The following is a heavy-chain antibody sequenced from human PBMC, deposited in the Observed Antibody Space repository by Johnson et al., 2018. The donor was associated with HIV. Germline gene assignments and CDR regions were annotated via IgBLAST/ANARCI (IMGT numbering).Heavy chain of an antibody. CDR1: GFTFSSYD. D-gene: IGHD3-22*01. CDR2: ISYDGSNK. CDR3: ARDDVRDSSGYYYADAFDI. V-gene: IGHV3-33*05. Sequence: QMLLVESGGGVVQPGRSLRLSCAASGFTFSSYDMHWVRQAPGKGMDWVAFISYDGSNKYYADSVKGRFTISRDNSKNTLYLQMNSLRAEDTAFYYCARDDVRDSSGYYYADAFDIWGQGTMVTVSS. J-gene: IGHJ3*02.